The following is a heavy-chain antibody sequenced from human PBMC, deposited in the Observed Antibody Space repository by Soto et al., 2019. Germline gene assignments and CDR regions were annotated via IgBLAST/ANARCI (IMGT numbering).Heavy chain of an antibody. J-gene: IGHJ4*02. CDR3: AKDMKWGGMTTIHYFDS. Sequence: EVQLVESGGGLVQPGRSLRLSCVASGFTADDYAMHWVRQAPGKGLEWVSGISSNSDTIDYADSVKGRFTISRDNAKNSLFLQMNSLRPEATALYYCAKDMKWGGMTTIHYFDSWGQGTLVTFSS. D-gene: IGHD4-17*01. CDR1: GFTADDYA. V-gene: IGHV3-9*02. CDR2: ISSNSDTI.